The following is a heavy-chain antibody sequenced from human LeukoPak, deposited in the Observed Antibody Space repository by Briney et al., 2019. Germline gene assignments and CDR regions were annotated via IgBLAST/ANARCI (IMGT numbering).Heavy chain of an antibody. D-gene: IGHD2-2*01. CDR3: AKPGSVVVPAGFDY. CDR2: ISGSGGST. V-gene: IGHV3-23*01. Sequence: GGSLRLSCAASGFTFSSYGMSWVRQAPGKGLEWVSAISGSGGSTYYADSVKGRFTISRDSSKNTLYLQMNSLRAEDTAVYYCAKPGSVVVPAGFDYWGQGTLVTVSS. J-gene: IGHJ4*02. CDR1: GFTFSSYG.